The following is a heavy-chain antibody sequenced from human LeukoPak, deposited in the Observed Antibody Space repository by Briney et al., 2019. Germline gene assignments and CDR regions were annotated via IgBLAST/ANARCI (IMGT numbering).Heavy chain of an antibody. CDR1: GYSINNYW. CDR3: ARQEYCSGGSCYTWFDP. V-gene: IGHV5-51*01. CDR2: IYPADSNI. Sequence: GESLKISCKGSGYSINNYWIGWVRQMPGKGLEWMGIIYPADSNIRYSPSFQGQVTISADKSISTAYLQWSSLKASDTAMYYCARQEYCSGGSCYTWFDPWGQGTLVTVSS. D-gene: IGHD2-15*01. J-gene: IGHJ5*02.